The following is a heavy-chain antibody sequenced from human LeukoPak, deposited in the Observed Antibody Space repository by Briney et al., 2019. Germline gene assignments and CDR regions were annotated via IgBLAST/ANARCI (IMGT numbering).Heavy chain of an antibody. J-gene: IGHJ5*02. V-gene: IGHV4-39*01. Sequence: PSETLSLTCTVSGGAIRSSSYYWGWIRQPPEKGLEWIGSIYYSGSTYYNPSLKSRVTISVDTSKSQFSLKLSSVTAADTAVYYCARSARAVTTGSTLWFDPWGQGNLVTVSS. D-gene: IGHD1-1*01. CDR2: IYYSGST. CDR3: ARSARAVTTGSTLWFDP. CDR1: GGAIRSSSYY.